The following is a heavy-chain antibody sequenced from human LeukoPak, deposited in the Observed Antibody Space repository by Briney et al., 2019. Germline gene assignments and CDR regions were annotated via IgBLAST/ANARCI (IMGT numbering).Heavy chain of an antibody. V-gene: IGHV3-7*01. J-gene: IGHJ4*02. CDR3: ARVSIVATINSGNDSDY. CDR2: IKQDGSEK. Sequence: GGSLRLSCAASGFTFSSYWMSWVRQAPGKGLEWVANIKQDGSEKYYVDSVKGRFTISRDNAKNPLYLQMNSLRAEDTAVYYCARVSIVATINSGNDSDYWGQGTLVTVSS. CDR1: GFTFSSYW. D-gene: IGHD5-12*01.